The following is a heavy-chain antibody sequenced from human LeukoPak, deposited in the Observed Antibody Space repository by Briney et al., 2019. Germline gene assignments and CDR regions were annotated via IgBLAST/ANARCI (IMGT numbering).Heavy chain of an antibody. Sequence: SQTLSFTCTVSGGSISSGDYYWSWIRQPPGKGLEWIGYIYYSGSTYYNPSLKSRVTISVDTSKNQFSLKLSSVTAADTAVYYCARDSSYYYDSSGGFGYWGQGTLVTVSS. J-gene: IGHJ4*02. CDR3: ARDSSYYYDSSGGFGY. D-gene: IGHD3-22*01. CDR1: GGSISSGDYY. CDR2: IYYSGST. V-gene: IGHV4-30-4*01.